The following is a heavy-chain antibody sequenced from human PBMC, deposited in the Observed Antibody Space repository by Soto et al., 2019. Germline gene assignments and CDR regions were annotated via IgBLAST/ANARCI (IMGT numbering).Heavy chain of an antibody. V-gene: IGHV3-23*01. J-gene: IGHJ5*02. CDR3: AKDQGYCSGGSCYNPAWFDP. CDR1: GFTFSSYA. CDR2: ISGSGGST. Sequence: GSLRLSCAASGFTFSSYAMSWVRQAPGKGLEWVSAISGSGGSTYYADSVKGRFTISRDNSKNTLYLQMNSLRAEDTAVYYCAKDQGYCSGGSCYNPAWFDPWGQGTLATVSS. D-gene: IGHD2-15*01.